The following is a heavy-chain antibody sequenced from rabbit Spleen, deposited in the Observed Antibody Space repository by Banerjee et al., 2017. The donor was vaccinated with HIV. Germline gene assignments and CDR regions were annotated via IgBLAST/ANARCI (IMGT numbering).Heavy chain of an antibody. D-gene: IGHD4-1*01. J-gene: IGHJ4*01. CDR1: GFDVNSDY. CDR3: VREVAGKFGL. CDR2: IYIGSVTT. Sequence: QLKETGGGLVQPGGSLTLSCKASGFDVNSDYMSWVRQAPGKGLEWIGCIYIGSVTTDYASWVNGRFTISSDNAQNTLYLQLNSLTAADTATYFCVREVAGKFGLWGPGTLVTVS. V-gene: IGHV1S7*01.